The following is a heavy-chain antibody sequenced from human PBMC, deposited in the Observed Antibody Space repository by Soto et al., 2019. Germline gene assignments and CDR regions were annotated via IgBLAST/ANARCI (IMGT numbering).Heavy chain of an antibody. CDR3: ASPPLNWSDADS. Sequence: SETLSLTCTVSGGSITSSEYYWAWIRQPPGKGLQFVGTIYYSGSSYSNPSLKSRLSMSVDTSKNQFSLTMKSVTAADTGVYYCASPPLNWSDADSCGQGVLVTVSS. V-gene: IGHV4-39*01. J-gene: IGHJ4*02. CDR1: GGSITSSEYY. CDR2: IYYSGSS. D-gene: IGHD1-1*01.